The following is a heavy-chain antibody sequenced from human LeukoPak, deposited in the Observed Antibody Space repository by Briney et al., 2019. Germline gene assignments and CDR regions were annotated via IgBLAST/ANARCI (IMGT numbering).Heavy chain of an antibody. Sequence: PSETLSLTCAVYGGSFTDHYWSWIRQPPGRGLEWIGEITHTGNTNHNPSLKSRVAVSVDTSKNQFSLKLTSVTAADTAIYYCAGAVEYTYGNPYWYFDLWGRGTLVTVSS. CDR2: ITHTGNT. J-gene: IGHJ2*01. D-gene: IGHD5-18*01. CDR1: GGSFTDHY. CDR3: AGAVEYTYGNPYWYFDL. V-gene: IGHV4-34*01.